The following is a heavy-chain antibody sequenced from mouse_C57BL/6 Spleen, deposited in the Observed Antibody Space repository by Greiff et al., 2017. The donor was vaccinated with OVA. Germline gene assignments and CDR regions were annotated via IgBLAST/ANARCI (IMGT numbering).Heavy chain of an antibody. D-gene: IGHD2-4*01. CDR1: GYTFTSYW. Sequence: QVQLQQPGAELVKPGASVKMSCKASGYTFTSYWITWVKQRPGQGLEWIGDIYPGSGSTNYNEKFKSKATLTVDTSSSTAYMQLSSLTSEDSAVYYGARGDYDRRYAMDYWGQGTSVTVSS. CDR2: IYPGSGST. J-gene: IGHJ4*01. V-gene: IGHV1-55*01. CDR3: ARGDYDRRYAMDY.